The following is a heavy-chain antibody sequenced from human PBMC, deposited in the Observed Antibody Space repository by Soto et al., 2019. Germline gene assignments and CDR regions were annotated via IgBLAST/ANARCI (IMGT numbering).Heavy chain of an antibody. D-gene: IGHD3-10*01. CDR3: ASSDYYGSGSYPSTYFDY. Sequence: GASVKVSCKATGGTFSSYTISWVRQAPGQGLEWMGRIIPIIGIANYAQKFQGRVTITADKSTSTAYMELSSLRSEDTAVYYCASSDYYGSGSYPSTYFDYWGQGTLVTVSS. V-gene: IGHV1-69*02. J-gene: IGHJ4*02. CDR1: GGTFSSYT. CDR2: IIPIIGIA.